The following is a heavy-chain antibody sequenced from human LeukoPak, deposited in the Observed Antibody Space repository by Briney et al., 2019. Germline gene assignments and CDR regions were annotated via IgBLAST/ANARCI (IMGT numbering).Heavy chain of an antibody. CDR1: GFTVSSNY. J-gene: IGHJ6*03. CDR3: ARGVGVVIDYYYYYMDV. V-gene: IGHV3-53*01. Sequence: GGSLRLSCAASGFTVSSNYMSWVRQAPGKGLEWVSVIYSGGSTYYADSVKGRFTISRDNSKNTLYLQMNSLRAEDTAVYYCARGVGVVIDYYYYYMDVWGKGTTVTVSS. CDR2: IYSGGST. D-gene: IGHD3-3*01.